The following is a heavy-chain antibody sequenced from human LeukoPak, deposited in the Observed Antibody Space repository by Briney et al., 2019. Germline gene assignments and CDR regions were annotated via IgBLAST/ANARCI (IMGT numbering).Heavy chain of an antibody. D-gene: IGHD4-11*01. CDR2: ISDSGGST. Sequence: GGSLRLSCAASGFTFSSYAMSWVRQAPGKGLEWVSVISDSGGSTYYADSVKGRFTISRDNSQNTVYLQMNSLRVEDTAVYFCAKDAQRGFDYSNSLEYWGQGTLVTVSS. J-gene: IGHJ4*02. CDR3: AKDAQRGFDYSNSLEY. CDR1: GFTFSSYA. V-gene: IGHV3-23*01.